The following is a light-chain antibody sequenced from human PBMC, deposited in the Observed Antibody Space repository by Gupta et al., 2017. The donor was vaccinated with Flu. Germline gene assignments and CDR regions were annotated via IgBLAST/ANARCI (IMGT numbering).Light chain of an antibody. V-gene: IGKV1-39*01. CDR1: QSISSY. Sequence: DIKMTTYPSSLSASVGDRVTITCRASQSISSYLNWYQQKPGKAPKLLIYSASSLQSGVPSRFFGSGCGRNFFLLTISRQQEDVSAYYYHQHNSIPPYTFGQGTKM. CDR2: SAS. CDR3: HQHNSIPPYT. J-gene: IGKJ2*01.